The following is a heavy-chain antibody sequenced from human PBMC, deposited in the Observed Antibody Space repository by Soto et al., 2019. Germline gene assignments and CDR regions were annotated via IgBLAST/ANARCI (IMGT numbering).Heavy chain of an antibody. CDR1: GFIFNIYG. CDR2: ISYDGRST. J-gene: IGHJ6*02. D-gene: IGHD2-15*01. Sequence: QAQLVESGGGAVQPGRSLRLSCAAPGFIFNIYGMHWVRQAPGKGLEWVAVISYDGRSTYYADSVKGRFTVSRDNSNDTVYLQLNSLRAEDTAVYYCAKDTFAYCSGGSCLYYYGMDVWGQGTTVTVSS. V-gene: IGHV3-30*18. CDR3: AKDTFAYCSGGSCLYYYGMDV.